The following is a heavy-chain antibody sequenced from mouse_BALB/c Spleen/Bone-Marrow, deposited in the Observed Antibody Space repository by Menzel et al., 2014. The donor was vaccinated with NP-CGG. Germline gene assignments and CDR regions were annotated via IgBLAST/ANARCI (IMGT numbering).Heavy chain of an antibody. CDR3: ARLGYYGTMVY. Sequence: DVMLVESGGGLVQPGGSLKLSCAASGFDFSRYWMSWVRQAPGKGLEWIGEINPDSSTISYTPSLKDKFIISRDNAKNTLYLQMSKVRSEDTALYYCARLGYYGTMVYWGQGTSVTVSS. V-gene: IGHV4-1*02. J-gene: IGHJ4*01. CDR2: INPDSSTI. D-gene: IGHD1-1*01. CDR1: GFDFSRYW.